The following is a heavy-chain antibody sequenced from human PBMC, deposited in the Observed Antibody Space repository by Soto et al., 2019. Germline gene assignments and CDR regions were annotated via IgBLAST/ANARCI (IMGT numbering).Heavy chain of an antibody. CDR2: INHSGST. Sequence: SETLSLTCAVYGGSFSGYYWSWIRQPPGKGLEWIGEINHSGSTNYNPSLKSRVTISVDTSKNQFSLKLSSVTAADTAVYYCARATDCSSTSCAFDYWGQGTLVTVSS. V-gene: IGHV4-34*01. CDR3: ARATDCSSTSCAFDY. CDR1: GGSFSGYY. D-gene: IGHD2-2*01. J-gene: IGHJ4*02.